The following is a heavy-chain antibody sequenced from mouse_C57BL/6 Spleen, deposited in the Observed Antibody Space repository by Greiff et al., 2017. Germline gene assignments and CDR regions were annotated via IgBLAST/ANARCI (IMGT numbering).Heavy chain of an antibody. CDR1: GFSFTSSG. J-gene: IGHJ1*03. CDR2: IWSGGST. D-gene: IGHD2-4*01. Sequence: VQLKESGPGLVQPSPSLSITCTVSGFSFTSSGVHWVRQSPGKGLEWLGVIWSGGSTDYNAAFISRLSISKDNSTSQVFFKMNSLQAEDTAIYYCAKFYDYYEGYGYFDVWGTGTTVTVSS. CDR3: AKFYDYYEGYGYFDV. V-gene: IGHV2-2*01.